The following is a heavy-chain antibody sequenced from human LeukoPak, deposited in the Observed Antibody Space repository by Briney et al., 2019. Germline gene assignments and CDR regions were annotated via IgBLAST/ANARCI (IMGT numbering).Heavy chain of an antibody. Sequence: VGSLRLSCAASGFTFSSYAMSWVRQAPGKGLEWVSAISGSGGSTYYADSVTGRFTISRDNSKNTLYLQMDILRAEDTALYYCAKCAWFGKAPGGDLGGQGILVTVSS. CDR2: ISGSGGST. V-gene: IGHV3-23*01. D-gene: IGHD3-10*01. CDR3: AKCAWFGKAPGGDL. CDR1: GFTFSSYA. J-gene: IGHJ1*01.